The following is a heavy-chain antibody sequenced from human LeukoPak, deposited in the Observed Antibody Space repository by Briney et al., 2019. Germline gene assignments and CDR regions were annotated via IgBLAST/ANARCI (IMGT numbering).Heavy chain of an antibody. V-gene: IGHV4-34*01. D-gene: IGHD6-13*01. J-gene: IGHJ6*03. CDR1: GGSFSGYY. Sequence: SETLSLTCAVYGGSFSGYYWSWIRQPPGKGLEWIGEINHSGSTNYNPSLKSRVTISVDTSKNQFSLKLSSVTAADTAVYYCARQQLVGNYYYYYMDVWGKGTTVTISS. CDR2: INHSGST. CDR3: ARQQLVGNYYYYYMDV.